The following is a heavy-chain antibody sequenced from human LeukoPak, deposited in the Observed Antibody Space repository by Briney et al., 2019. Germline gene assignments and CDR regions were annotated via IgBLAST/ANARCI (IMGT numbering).Heavy chain of an antibody. V-gene: IGHV4-59*08. D-gene: IGHD3-9*01. Sequence: SETLSLTCSVSGGSISSYYWSWIRQPPGKGLEWIGYIYYSGSTNYNPSLKSRVTISVDTSKNQFSLKLSSVTAADTAVYYCARGDILTGYYFLEFDYWGQGTLVTVSS. CDR1: GGSISSYY. J-gene: IGHJ4*02. CDR2: IYYSGST. CDR3: ARGDILTGYYFLEFDY.